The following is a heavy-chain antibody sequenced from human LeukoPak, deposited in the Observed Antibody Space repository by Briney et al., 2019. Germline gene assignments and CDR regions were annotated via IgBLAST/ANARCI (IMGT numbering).Heavy chain of an antibody. CDR1: GGSISSYY. V-gene: IGHV4-59*08. J-gene: IGHJ5*02. CDR3: ARHFIRYGSVGWFDP. CDR2: IYDSGTT. D-gene: IGHD1-26*01. Sequence: SETLSLTCTVSGGSISSYYWSWIRQPPGRGLEWIGYIYDSGTTNYNPSLKSRVTISVDTSKNQFSLKLSSVTAANTAVYHCARHFIRYGSVGWFDPWGQGTLVTVSS.